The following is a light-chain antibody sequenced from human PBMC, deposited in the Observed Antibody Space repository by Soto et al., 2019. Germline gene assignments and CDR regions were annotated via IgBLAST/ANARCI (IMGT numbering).Light chain of an antibody. Sequence: EIVLTQSPGTLSLSPGERATLSCRASQSVVSSYLAWYQQKPGQAPRLLIYATSTRATGIPDRFSGSGSGTDFTLTISRLEPEDFAVYYCQQYVPSSLTFGGGTKVDIK. J-gene: IGKJ4*01. CDR3: QQYVPSSLT. CDR2: ATS. CDR1: QSVVSSY. V-gene: IGKV3-20*01.